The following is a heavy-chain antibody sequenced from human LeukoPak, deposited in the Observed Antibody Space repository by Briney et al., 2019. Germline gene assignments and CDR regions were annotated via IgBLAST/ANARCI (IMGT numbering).Heavy chain of an antibody. CDR2: ISGSGGST. CDR3: AKDRGDMEWLRSYYFDY. Sequence: PGGSLGLSCAASGFTFSSYAMGWVRQAPGKGLEWVSAISGSGGSTYYADSVKGRFTISRDNSKNTLYLQMNSLRAEDTAVYYRAKDRGDMEWLRSYYFDYCGQGTLVTVSS. CDR1: GFTFSSYA. V-gene: IGHV3-23*01. J-gene: IGHJ4*02. D-gene: IGHD5-12*01.